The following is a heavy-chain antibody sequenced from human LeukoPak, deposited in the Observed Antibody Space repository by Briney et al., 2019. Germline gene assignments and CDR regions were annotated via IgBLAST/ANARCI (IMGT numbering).Heavy chain of an antibody. Sequence: ASVKVSCKASGYTFTSYGISWVRQAPGQGLEWMGWISAYNGNTNYAQKLQGRVTMTTDTSTSTAHMELRSLRSDDTAVYYCAREGGAAAGSDDAFDIWGQGTMVTVSS. CDR1: GYTFTSYG. CDR2: ISAYNGNT. V-gene: IGHV1-18*01. CDR3: AREGGAAAGSDDAFDI. D-gene: IGHD6-13*01. J-gene: IGHJ3*02.